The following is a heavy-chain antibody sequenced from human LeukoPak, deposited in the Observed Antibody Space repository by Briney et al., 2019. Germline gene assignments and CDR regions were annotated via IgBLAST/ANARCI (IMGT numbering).Heavy chain of an antibody. J-gene: IGHJ4*02. CDR1: GFTFSSYA. V-gene: IGHV3-23*01. CDR2: ISGSGGST. Sequence: GGSLRLSCVASGFTFSSYAMNWVRQAPGKGLEWVSGISGSGGSTNYADSVKGRFTISRDNSKNTLYLQMSSLKAEDTAVYYCAKEGLWSSSGLPFDYWGQGTLDTVSS. CDR3: AKEGLWSSSGLPFDY. D-gene: IGHD6-19*01.